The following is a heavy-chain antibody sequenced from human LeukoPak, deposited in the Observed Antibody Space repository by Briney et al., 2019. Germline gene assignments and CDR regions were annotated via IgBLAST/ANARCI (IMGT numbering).Heavy chain of an antibody. D-gene: IGHD1-26*01. V-gene: IGHV5-51*01. Sequence: GESLKISCKGSGYSFTSYWIGWVRQMPGKGLEWMGIIYPGDSDTRYSPSFQGQVTISADKSISTAYLQWSSLKASDTAMYYCARLVGATTPYNWFDPWGQGTLVTVSS. J-gene: IGHJ5*02. CDR2: IYPGDSDT. CDR1: GYSFTSYW. CDR3: ARLVGATTPYNWFDP.